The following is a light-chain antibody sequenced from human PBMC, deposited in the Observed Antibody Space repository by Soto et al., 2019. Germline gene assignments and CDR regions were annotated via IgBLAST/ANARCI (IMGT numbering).Light chain of an antibody. CDR3: HQYGRAPIT. CDR1: QTISNRL. J-gene: IGKJ5*01. Sequence: EIMLTQSPGTLSLSPGERATLSCRASQTISNRLLAWYQQKPGQSPRLLIYGASSRATGIPDRFIGSGSGTDFTLPISRLEPEDFAVYACHQYGRAPITFGQGTRPEIK. V-gene: IGKV3-20*01. CDR2: GAS.